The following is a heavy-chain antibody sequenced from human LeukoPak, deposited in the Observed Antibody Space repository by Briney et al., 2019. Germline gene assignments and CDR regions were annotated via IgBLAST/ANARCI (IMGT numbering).Heavy chain of an antibody. D-gene: IGHD5-12*01. CDR1: GYSFTSYW. V-gene: IGHV5-51*01. Sequence: GESLKISCKGSGYSFTSYWIAWVRQMPGKGLEWMGIIYPGDSDTRYSPSFQGQVTISADKSISTAFLQWSSLKASDTAMYYCARRVATSTYYFDFWDQGTLVTVSS. J-gene: IGHJ4*02. CDR2: IYPGDSDT. CDR3: ARRVATSTYYFDF.